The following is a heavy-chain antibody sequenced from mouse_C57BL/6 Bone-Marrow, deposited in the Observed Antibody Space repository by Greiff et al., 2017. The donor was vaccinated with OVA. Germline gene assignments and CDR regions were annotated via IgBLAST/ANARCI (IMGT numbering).Heavy chain of an antibody. CDR1: GYTFTSYW. CDR3: AEELSHWYFDV. V-gene: IGHV1-52*01. D-gene: IGHD1-1*01. Sequence: QVQLQQPGAELVRPGSSVKLSCKASGYTFTSYWMHWVKQRPIQGLEWIGNIDPSDSDTHYNQKFKDKATLTVDKSSSTAYMQLSSLTSEDSAVYYCAEELSHWYFDVWGTGTTVTVSS. J-gene: IGHJ1*03. CDR2: IDPSDSDT.